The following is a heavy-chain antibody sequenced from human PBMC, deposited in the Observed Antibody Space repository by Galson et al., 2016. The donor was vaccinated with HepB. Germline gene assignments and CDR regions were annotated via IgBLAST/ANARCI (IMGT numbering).Heavy chain of an antibody. CDR1: GFTFTSYA. Sequence: SLRLSCAASGFTFTSYAISWVRQAPGKGLEWVSSISGRGDVTYYADSVKGRFTISKDNSKNTLYLQMNNLGAEDTAIYYCARRSSYGPFDSWGQGTLVTVSS. V-gene: IGHV3-23*01. D-gene: IGHD2/OR15-2a*01. CDR2: ISGRGDVT. CDR3: ARRSSYGPFDS. J-gene: IGHJ4*02.